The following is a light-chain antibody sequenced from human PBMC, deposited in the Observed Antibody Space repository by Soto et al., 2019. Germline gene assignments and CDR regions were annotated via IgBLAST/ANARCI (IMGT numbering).Light chain of an antibody. V-gene: IGKV3-15*01. Sequence: ETVMTQSPDTLSVSPGERVTLSCRASQSVSNNLAWYQQRPGQAPTVLIYGASTRATGLPLRFSGSGSGTEFTLTINSLQSEDFAVYYCQQYNNWPLTFGGGTKVEI. CDR2: GAS. CDR1: QSVSNN. J-gene: IGKJ4*01. CDR3: QQYNNWPLT.